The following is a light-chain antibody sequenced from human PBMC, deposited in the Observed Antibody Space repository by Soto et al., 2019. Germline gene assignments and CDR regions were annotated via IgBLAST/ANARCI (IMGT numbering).Light chain of an antibody. V-gene: IGLV1-40*01. J-gene: IGLJ3*02. CDR2: ANC. CDR1: SSYIGAGYD. CDR3: QSYDSSLRGWV. Sequence: QSVLTQPPSVSGAPGQRLTISCTGSSSYIGAGYDVHWYQQLPGTAPKLLIYANCKRPSGVPDRFSGSKSGNSASLAITGLQAEDEADYYCQSYDSSLRGWVFGGGTTLTVL.